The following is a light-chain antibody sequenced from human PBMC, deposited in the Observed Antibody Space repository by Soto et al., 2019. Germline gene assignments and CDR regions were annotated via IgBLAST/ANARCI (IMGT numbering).Light chain of an antibody. CDR1: SSNIEGNT. CDR3: AAWDDSLNGPEVV. J-gene: IGLJ2*01. CDR2: IDH. Sequence: QSVLTQPPSLSGTPGQSVTISCSGSSSNIEGNTVHWYQHLPGTAPKLLIYIDHNRPSGIPDRFSGSKSGTSASLAISGLQSEDEADYYCAAWDDSLNGPEVVFGGGTKLTVL. V-gene: IGLV1-44*01.